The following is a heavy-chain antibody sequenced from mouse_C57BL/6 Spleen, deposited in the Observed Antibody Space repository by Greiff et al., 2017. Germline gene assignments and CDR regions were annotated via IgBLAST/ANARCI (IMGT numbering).Heavy chain of an antibody. CDR2: IDPENGDT. CDR1: GFNIKDDY. Sequence: VQLQQSGAELVRPGASVKLSCTASGFNIKDDYMHWVKQRPEQGLEWIGWIDPENGDTEYASKFQGKTTITADTSANTAYLQLSSLTSEDTAVYYYTKGYGIAMDYWGQGTSVTVSS. V-gene: IGHV14-4*01. CDR3: TKGYGIAMDY. D-gene: IGHD1-1*01. J-gene: IGHJ4*01.